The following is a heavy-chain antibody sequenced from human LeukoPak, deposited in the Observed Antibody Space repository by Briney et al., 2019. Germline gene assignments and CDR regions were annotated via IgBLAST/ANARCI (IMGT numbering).Heavy chain of an antibody. V-gene: IGHV4-31*03. D-gene: IGHD2-2*01. J-gene: IGHJ5*02. Sequence: PSETLSLTCTVSGGSISIGGYYWSWIRQHPGKGLEWIGYIYYSGSTYYNPSLKSRVTISVDTSKNQFSLKLSSVTAADTAVYYCARPRGYCSSTSCYHWFDPWGQGTLVTVSS. CDR3: ARPRGYCSSTSCYHWFDP. CDR2: IYYSGST. CDR1: GGSISIGGYY.